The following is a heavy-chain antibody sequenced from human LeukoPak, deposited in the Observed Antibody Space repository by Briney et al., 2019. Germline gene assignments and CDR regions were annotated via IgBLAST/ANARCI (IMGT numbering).Heavy chain of an antibody. CDR1: GFTFSSYA. Sequence: PGGSLRLSCAASGFTFSSYAMSWVRQAPGKGLEWVSAISGSGGSTYYADSVKGRFTISRDNSKNTLYLQMNSLRAEDTAVYYCAKSHYYGSGSYDDYWGQGTLVTVSS. D-gene: IGHD3-10*01. J-gene: IGHJ4*02. V-gene: IGHV3-23*01. CDR3: AKSHYYGSGSYDDY. CDR2: ISGSGGST.